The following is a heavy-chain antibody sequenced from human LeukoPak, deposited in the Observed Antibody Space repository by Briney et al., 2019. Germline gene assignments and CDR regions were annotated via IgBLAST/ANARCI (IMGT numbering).Heavy chain of an antibody. V-gene: IGHV3-48*02. Sequence: PGGSLRLSCAASGFTFSSYCMNWVRQAPGKGLEWVSYISSSSSTIYYADSVKGRFTISRDNAKNSLYLQMNSLRDEDTAVYYCASSYMSPGMPRYFDLWGRGTLVTVSS. CDR2: ISSSSSTI. CDR3: ASSYMSPGMPRYFDL. D-gene: IGHD2-2*01. CDR1: GFTFSSYC. J-gene: IGHJ2*01.